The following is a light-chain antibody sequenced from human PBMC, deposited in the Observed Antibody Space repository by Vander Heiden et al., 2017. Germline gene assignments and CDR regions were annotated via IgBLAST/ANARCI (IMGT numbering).Light chain of an antibody. CDR1: QSINSW. Sequence: DIEMTQSPSTLSASVGDRVTITCRASQSINSWLAWHQQKPGKAPKRLIQEASTLHSGVTSRFSGSESGTEFTLTISSLQPDDFATYYCQQYNTYSLYSFGQGTKLEIE. CDR3: QQYNTYSLYS. V-gene: IGKV1-5*03. CDR2: EAS. J-gene: IGKJ2*03.